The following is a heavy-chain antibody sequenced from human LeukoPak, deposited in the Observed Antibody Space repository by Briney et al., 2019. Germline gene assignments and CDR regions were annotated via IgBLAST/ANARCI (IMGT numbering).Heavy chain of an antibody. D-gene: IGHD2-15*01. CDR1: GFSFSTYE. V-gene: IGHV3-48*03. CDR3: VRGLVVAATPPYSYYGMDV. J-gene: IGHJ6*04. CDR2: ISSSGSAI. Sequence: GGSLRLSCAASGFSFSTYEMNWVRQAPGKGLEWLSYISSSGSAIYSADSVKGRFTISRDNTKNSLYLQMNSLRAEDTAVYYRVRGLVVAATPPYSYYGMDVWGKGTTVTVSS.